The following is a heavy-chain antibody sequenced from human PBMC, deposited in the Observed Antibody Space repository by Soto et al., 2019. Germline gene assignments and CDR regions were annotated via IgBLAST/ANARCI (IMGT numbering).Heavy chain of an antibody. CDR3: ARGVVYCTNGVCYMDRVDY. D-gene: IGHD2-8*01. CDR1: GYKFSSYA. Sequence: ASVKVSCKASGYKFSSYAIHWVRQAPGQRLEWMGWINVGNGNTKYSQKFHGRVTMITDTSTDTAYMELSSLRSDDTAVYYCARGVVYCTNGVCYMDRVDYWGQGTLVTVSS. J-gene: IGHJ4*02. CDR2: INVGNGNT. V-gene: IGHV1-3*01.